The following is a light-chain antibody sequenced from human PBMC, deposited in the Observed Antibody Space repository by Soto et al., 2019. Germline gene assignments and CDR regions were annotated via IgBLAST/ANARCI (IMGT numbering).Light chain of an antibody. Sequence: QSALTQPASVSGSPGQSITISCTGTSSDVGDYNYVSWYQQHPGKAPKLIIYGVSNRPSGLSNRFSGSKSGNTASLPVSGLQAEDDADYYCSSYTATNPLVFGGGTKLTVL. CDR1: SSDVGDYNY. CDR2: GVS. J-gene: IGLJ2*01. CDR3: SSYTATNPLV. V-gene: IGLV2-14*01.